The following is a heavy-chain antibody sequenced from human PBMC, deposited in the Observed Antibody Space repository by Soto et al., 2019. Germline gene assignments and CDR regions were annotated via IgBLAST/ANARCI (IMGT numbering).Heavy chain of an antibody. CDR1: GGSISSNGYF. CDR2: IFYRGNT. CDR3: ARPTQTFDY. V-gene: IGHV4-39*01. Sequence: QLQLQESGPGLVKPSETLSLTCTVSGGSISSNGYFWGWIRQPPGKELEWIGSIFYRGNTYYNPSLKRRVTMSADTSRNQFSVKLTSVPAADTAVYYCARPTQTFDYWGQGILVTVSS. J-gene: IGHJ4*02.